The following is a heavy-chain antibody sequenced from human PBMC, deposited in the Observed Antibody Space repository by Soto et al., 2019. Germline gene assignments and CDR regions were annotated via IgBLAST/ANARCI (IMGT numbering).Heavy chain of an antibody. CDR3: ARPYCTTNSCHNWFDP. CDR1: GYIFTGYQ. D-gene: IGHD2-8*01. CDR2: INPNSGGT. J-gene: IGHJ5*02. Sequence: ASVKVSRKASGYIFTGYQINWMRQAPGQWLEWMGWINPNSGGTNYAQKFQGRVTMTTDTSISTAYMELSSLRSDDTAAYYCARPYCTTNSCHNWFDPWGQGTLLTVSS. V-gene: IGHV1-2*02.